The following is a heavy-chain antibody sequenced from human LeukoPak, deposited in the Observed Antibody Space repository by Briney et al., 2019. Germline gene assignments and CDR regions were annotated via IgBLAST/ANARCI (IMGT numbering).Heavy chain of an antibody. CDR1: GYTFTGYY. D-gene: IGHD2-2*01. J-gene: IGHJ4*02. Sequence: EASVKVSCKASGYTFTGYYMHWVRQAPGQGREWMGWINPNSGGTNYAQKFQGRVTMTRDTSISTAYMELSRLRSDDTAVYYCARSWGYCSSTSCYWSYYFDYWGQGTLVTVSS. V-gene: IGHV1-2*02. CDR3: ARSWGYCSSTSCYWSYYFDY. CDR2: INPNSGGT.